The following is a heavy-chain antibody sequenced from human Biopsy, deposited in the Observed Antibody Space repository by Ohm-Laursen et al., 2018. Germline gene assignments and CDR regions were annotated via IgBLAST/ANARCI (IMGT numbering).Heavy chain of an antibody. Sequence: SLRLSCAASGFTLSDHNMDWVRLAPGKGLEWVGRTRNNGKTYTKEYAASVKGRFTISRDDSKNSLYLQMNSLKNEDTAVYFCARDVGSSGWYYYGMDVWGQGTTVTVSS. V-gene: IGHV3-72*01. D-gene: IGHD6-19*01. CDR3: ARDVGSSGWYYYGMDV. CDR2: TRNNGKTYTK. CDR1: GFTLSDHN. J-gene: IGHJ6*02.